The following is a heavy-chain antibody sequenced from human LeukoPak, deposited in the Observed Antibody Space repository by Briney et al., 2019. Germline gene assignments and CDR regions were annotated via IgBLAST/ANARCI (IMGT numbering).Heavy chain of an antibody. Sequence: PSETLSLTCTVSGGSITVYYWSWIRQPPGKGLEWLGYTRYSGSTSYNPSLKSRVTVSVDTSKNQLSLRLTSVTAADTAIYYCVRHDFRGGSYDYWGQGTLVAVSS. J-gene: IGHJ4*02. D-gene: IGHD3-3*01. V-gene: IGHV4-59*08. CDR1: GGSITVYY. CDR3: VRHDFRGGSYDY. CDR2: TRYSGST.